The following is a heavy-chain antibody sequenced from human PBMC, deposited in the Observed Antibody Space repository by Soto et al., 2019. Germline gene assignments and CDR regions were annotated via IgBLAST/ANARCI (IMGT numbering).Heavy chain of an antibody. CDR3: ARVVLFLWFGETQPHWFAP. V-gene: IGHV1-18*01. D-gene: IGHD3-10*01. J-gene: IGHJ5*02. Sequence: QVQLVQSGAEVKKPGASVKVSCKASGYTFTSYGISWVRQAPGQGLEWMGWISAYNGNTNYAQKLQGRVTMTTDTSXSXAXXELMSLRSDETAVYYCARVVLFLWFGETQPHWFAPWGQGTLVTVSS. CDR2: ISAYNGNT. CDR1: GYTFTSYG.